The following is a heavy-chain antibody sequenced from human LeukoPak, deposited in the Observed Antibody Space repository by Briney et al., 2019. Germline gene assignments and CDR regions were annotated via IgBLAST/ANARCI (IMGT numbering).Heavy chain of an antibody. D-gene: IGHD3-22*01. CDR2: IYSSGNT. V-gene: IGHV3-66*04. CDR3: ARLTYYYDSSGYYYVGGGDF. Sequence: GSLRLSCAASGFIVNSYYMSWVRQAPGKGLEWVSVIYSSGNTYYADSVKARFTISRDNSKNTLYLQMNSLRDEDSAVYYCARLTYYYDSSGYYYVGGGDFWGQGTLVTVSS. J-gene: IGHJ4*02. CDR1: GFIVNSYY.